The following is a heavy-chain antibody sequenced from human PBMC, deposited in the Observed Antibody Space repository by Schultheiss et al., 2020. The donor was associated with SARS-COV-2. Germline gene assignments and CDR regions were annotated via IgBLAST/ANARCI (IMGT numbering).Heavy chain of an antibody. CDR1: GFTFSSYA. CDR3: AKEYDPYYYYYYMDV. Sequence: GESLKISCSASGFTFSSYAMHWVRQAPGKGLEWVSVISGSGGSTYYADSVKGRFTISRDNSKNTLYLQMNSLRAEDTAVYYCAKEYDPYYYYYYMDVWGKGTTVTVSS. CDR2: ISGSGGST. D-gene: IGHD3-3*01. V-gene: IGHV3-23*01. J-gene: IGHJ6*03.